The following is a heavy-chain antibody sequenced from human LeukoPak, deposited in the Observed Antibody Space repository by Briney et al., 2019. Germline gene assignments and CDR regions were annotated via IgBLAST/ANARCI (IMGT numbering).Heavy chain of an antibody. CDR3: ARGSELLWFGELKSNFDY. CDR2: ISSSSSYI. V-gene: IGHV3-21*01. CDR1: GFTFSSYS. J-gene: IGHJ4*02. D-gene: IGHD3-10*01. Sequence: GGSLRLSCAASGFTFSSYSMSWVRQAPGKGLEWVSSISSSSSYIYYADSVKGRFTISRDNAKNSLYLQMNSLRAEDTAVYYCARGSELLWFGELKSNFDYWGQGTLVTVSS.